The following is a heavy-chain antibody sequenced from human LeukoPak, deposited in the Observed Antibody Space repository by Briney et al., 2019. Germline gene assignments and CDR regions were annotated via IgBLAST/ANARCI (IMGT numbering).Heavy chain of an antibody. CDR1: GSTFNSYA. CDR2: IIPIFGTA. D-gene: IGHD6-13*01. V-gene: IGHV1-69*05. CDR3: ARDMGQQLVRDYYYYMDV. Sequence: SVKVSCKASGSTFNSYAISWVRQAPGQGLEWMGGIIPIFGTANYSQKFQGRVTITTDESTSTASMELSSLRSEHTAVYHCARDMGQQLVRDYYYYMDVWGKGPTVTVSS. J-gene: IGHJ6*03.